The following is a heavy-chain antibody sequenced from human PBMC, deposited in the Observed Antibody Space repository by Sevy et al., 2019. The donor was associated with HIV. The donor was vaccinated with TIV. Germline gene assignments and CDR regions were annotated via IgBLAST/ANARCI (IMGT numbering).Heavy chain of an antibody. V-gene: IGHV3-23*01. J-gene: IGHJ2*01. CDR3: ARHGGFCNGSRFRTYWYFDL. Sequence: GGSLRLSCSASRFNFITYAMTWVRQTPGKGLQWISSISGNNEKTFYADSVKGRFTVSRDNSKNTLYLRMNSLTAEDTALYYCARHGGFCNGSRFRTYWYFDLWGRGTLVTVSS. D-gene: IGHD2-15*01. CDR1: RFNFITYA. CDR2: ISGNNEKT.